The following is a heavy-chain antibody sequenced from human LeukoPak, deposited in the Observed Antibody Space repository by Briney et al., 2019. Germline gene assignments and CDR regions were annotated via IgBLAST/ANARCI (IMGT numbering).Heavy chain of an antibody. Sequence: GRSLRLSCAASGFTFDDYAMHWVRQAPGKGLEWVSGISWNSGSIAYGDSVKGRFTISRDNAKNSLYLQMNSLRAEDTAVYYCAKIFTTGSGWYRDYYYYYMDVWGKGTTVTVSS. D-gene: IGHD6-19*01. CDR2: ISWNSGSI. CDR1: GFTFDDYA. J-gene: IGHJ6*03. V-gene: IGHV3-9*01. CDR3: AKIFTTGSGWYRDYYYYYMDV.